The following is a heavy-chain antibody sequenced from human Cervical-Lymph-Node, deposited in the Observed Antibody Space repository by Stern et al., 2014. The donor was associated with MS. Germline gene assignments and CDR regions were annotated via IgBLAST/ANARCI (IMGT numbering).Heavy chain of an antibody. J-gene: IGHJ4*02. D-gene: IGHD3-10*01. V-gene: IGHV1-2*06. CDR3: ARVAFSYDNPRSSFEY. CDR1: GYSFIGYY. CDR2: INPYTAGT. Sequence: VQLVESGAEVKKPGASVKVSCKASGYSFIGYYVRWVRQAPGQGLEWMGRINPYTAGTNFAPRFKGRATMTSDTSISIAYMELDRLTSDDTAVYYCARVAFSYDNPRSSFEYWGQGTLVTVSS.